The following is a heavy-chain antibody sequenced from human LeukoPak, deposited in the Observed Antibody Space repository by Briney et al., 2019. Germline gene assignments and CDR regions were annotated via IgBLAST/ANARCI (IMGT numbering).Heavy chain of an antibody. CDR1: GFTFSSYA. J-gene: IGHJ4*02. D-gene: IGHD3-16*02. CDR3: ARGGDLSIPYYFDY. Sequence: GGSLRLSCAASGFTFSSYAMHWVRQAPGKGLVWVSRINSDGSDTSYADSVKGRFTISRDDAKNTLYLQMNSLRVEDTAVYYCARGGDLSIPYYFDYWGQGTLVTVSS. CDR2: INSDGSDT. V-gene: IGHV3-74*01.